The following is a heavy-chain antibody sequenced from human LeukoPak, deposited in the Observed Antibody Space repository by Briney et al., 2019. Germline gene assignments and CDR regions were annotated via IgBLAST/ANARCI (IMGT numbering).Heavy chain of an antibody. CDR1: GGSISSGDYY. CDR3: ARLGLAPNWNPSLFDY. D-gene: IGHD1-20*01. J-gene: IGHJ4*02. V-gene: IGHV4-30-4*01. CDR2: IYYSGST. Sequence: PSETLSLTCTVSGGSISSGDYYWSWIRQPPGKGLEWIGYIYYSGSTYYNPSLKSRVTISVDTSKNQFSLKLSSVTAADTAVYYCARLGLAPNWNPSLFDYWGQGTLVTVSS.